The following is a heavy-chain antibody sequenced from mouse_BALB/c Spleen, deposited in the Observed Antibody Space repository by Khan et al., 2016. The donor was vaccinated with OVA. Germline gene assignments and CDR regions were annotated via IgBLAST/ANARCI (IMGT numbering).Heavy chain of an antibody. CDR3: ARVGYNGTMDS. V-gene: IGHV9-3-1*01. J-gene: IGHJ4*01. CDR2: INTYTGEP. Sequence: QIQLVQSGPELKKPGETVKISCKASGYTFRNNGMNWVKQAPGKGLKWMGWINTYTGEPTYADDFKGRFAFSLETSANTAYLQINNLKNEETATYFCARVGYNGTMDSWGQGTSVTVSS. D-gene: IGHD2-14*01. CDR1: GYTFRNNG.